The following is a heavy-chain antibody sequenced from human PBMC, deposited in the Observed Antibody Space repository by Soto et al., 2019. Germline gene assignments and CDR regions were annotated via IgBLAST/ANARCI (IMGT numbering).Heavy chain of an antibody. CDR1: GFTFSSYS. J-gene: IGHJ4*02. V-gene: IGHV3-21*01. CDR2: ISSSSSYI. D-gene: IGHD2-2*01. Sequence: EVQLVESGEGLVKPGGSLRLSCAASGFTFSSYSMNWVRQAPGKGLEWVSSISSSSSYIYYADSVKGRFTISRDNAKNSLYLQMNSLRAEDTAVYYCARGRGVVPAAMEYYFDYWGQGTLVTVSS. CDR3: ARGRGVVPAAMEYYFDY.